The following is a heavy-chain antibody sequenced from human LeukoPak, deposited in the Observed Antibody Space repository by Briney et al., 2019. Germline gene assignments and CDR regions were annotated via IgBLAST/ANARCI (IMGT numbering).Heavy chain of an antibody. CDR1: GFTFSSYW. D-gene: IGHD3-10*01. V-gene: IGHV3-7*03. Sequence: PGGSLRLSCAASGFTFSSYWMSWVRRAPGKGLEWVANIKQDGSEKYYVDSVKGRFTISRDNAKNSLYLQMNSLRAEDTAVYYCARDLSTQLLWFGEFDYWGQGTLVTVSS. CDR2: IKQDGSEK. CDR3: ARDLSTQLLWFGEFDY. J-gene: IGHJ4*02.